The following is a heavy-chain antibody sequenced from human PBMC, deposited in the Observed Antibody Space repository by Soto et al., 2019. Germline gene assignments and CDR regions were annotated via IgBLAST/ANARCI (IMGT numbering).Heavy chain of an antibody. CDR3: TTDQTLPLWFGELDPLGYYYGMDV. D-gene: IGHD3-10*01. Sequence: PGGSLRLSCAASGFTFSNAWMSWVRQAPGKGLEWVGRIKSKTDGGTTDYAAPVKGRFTISRDDSKNTLYLQMNSLKTEDTAVYYCTTDQTLPLWFGELDPLGYYYGMDVWGQGTTVTVSS. CDR2: IKSKTDGGTT. J-gene: IGHJ6*02. CDR1: GFTFSNAW. V-gene: IGHV3-15*01.